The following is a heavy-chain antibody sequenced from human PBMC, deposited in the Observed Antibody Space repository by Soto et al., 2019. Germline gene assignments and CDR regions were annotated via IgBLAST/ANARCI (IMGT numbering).Heavy chain of an antibody. J-gene: IGHJ3*02. CDR3: ARDGDYVRGSYRWSDAFDI. Sequence: EVQLVESGGGLVKPGGSLRLSCAASGFTFSSYSMNWVRQAPGKGLEGVSSISSSSSYIYYADSVKGRFTISRDNAKNSLYLQMNSLRAEDTAVYYCARDGDYVRGSYRWSDAFDIWGQGTMVTVSS. CDR2: ISSSSSYI. CDR1: GFTFSSYS. V-gene: IGHV3-21*01. D-gene: IGHD3-16*02.